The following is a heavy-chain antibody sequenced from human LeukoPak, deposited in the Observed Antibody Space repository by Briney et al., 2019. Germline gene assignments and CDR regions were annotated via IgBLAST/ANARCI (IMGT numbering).Heavy chain of an antibody. CDR2: IYTSGST. V-gene: IGHV4-4*07. CDR3: ARDRSTSWSGEFDY. Sequence: SETLSLTCTVSGGSISSYYWSWIRQPAGKGLEWIGRIYTSGSTNYNPSLKSRVTMSVDTSKNQFSLKLSSVTAADTAVYYCARDRSTSWSGEFDYWGQGTLVTVSS. D-gene: IGHD6-13*01. J-gene: IGHJ4*02. CDR1: GGSISSYY.